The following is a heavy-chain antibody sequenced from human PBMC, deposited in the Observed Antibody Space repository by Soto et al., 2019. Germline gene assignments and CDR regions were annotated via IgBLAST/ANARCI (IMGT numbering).Heavy chain of an antibody. V-gene: IGHV3-7*05. CDR1: GFTFSSYW. D-gene: IGHD5-12*01. CDR3: ARDGDSGYDSASFDY. J-gene: IGHJ4*02. CDR2: IKQGGSEK. Sequence: GGSLRLSCAASGFTFSSYWMSWVRQAPGKGLEWVANIKQGGSEKYYVDSVKGRFTISRDNAKNSLYLQMNSLRDEDTAVYYCARDGDSGYDSASFDYWGQGTLVTVSS.